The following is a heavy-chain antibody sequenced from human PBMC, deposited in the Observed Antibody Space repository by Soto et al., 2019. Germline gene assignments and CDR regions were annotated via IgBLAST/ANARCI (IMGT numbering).Heavy chain of an antibody. Sequence: GGSLRLSCSASGFTFSDYSMNWVRQAPGKGLDWISYISLSITIIYYADSVKGRFTISRDNAKNSLYLQMSSLRDEDSAVYFCARGVGTLDYWGQGTLVTVSS. CDR2: ISLSITII. J-gene: IGHJ4*02. V-gene: IGHV3-48*02. CDR1: GFTFSDYS. CDR3: ARGVGTLDY.